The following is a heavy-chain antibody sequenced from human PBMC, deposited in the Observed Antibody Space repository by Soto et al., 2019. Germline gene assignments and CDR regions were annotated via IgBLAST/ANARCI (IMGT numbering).Heavy chain of an antibody. CDR1: GGSISSYY. V-gene: IGHV4-59*01. J-gene: IGHJ5*02. Sequence: QVQLQESGPGLVKPSETLSLTCTVSGGSISSYYWSWIRQPPGKGLEWIGYIYYSGSTNYNLSLKSRVTISVDTSKNQFSLKLSSVTAADTAVYYCARDLYYDFWSGYGNNWFDPWGQGTLVTVSS. CDR3: ARDLYYDFWSGYGNNWFDP. CDR2: IYYSGST. D-gene: IGHD3-3*01.